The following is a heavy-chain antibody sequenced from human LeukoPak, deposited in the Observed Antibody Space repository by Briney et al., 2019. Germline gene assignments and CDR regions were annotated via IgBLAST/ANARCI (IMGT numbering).Heavy chain of an antibody. D-gene: IGHD6-6*01. CDR1: GESISGFY. Sequence: SETLSLTCTVSGESISGFYWTWIRQPPGKGLEWIGYIYYSGSTNYNPSLKSRVTISVDTSKNQFSLKLSSVTAADTAVYYCARDHSWSSSSKGYYYYMDVWGKGTTVTVSS. CDR2: IYYSGST. J-gene: IGHJ6*03. CDR3: ARDHSWSSSSKGYYYYMDV. V-gene: IGHV4-59*01.